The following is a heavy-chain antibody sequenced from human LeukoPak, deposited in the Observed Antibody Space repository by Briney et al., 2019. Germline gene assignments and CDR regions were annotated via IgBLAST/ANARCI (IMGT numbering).Heavy chain of an antibody. J-gene: IGHJ3*02. CDR3: ARDEGSGDAFGI. CDR2: INPNSGGT. Sequence: ASVKVSCKASGYTFTGYYTHWVRQAPGQGLEWMGWINPNSGGTNYAQKFQGRVTMARDTSISTAYMELSRLRSDDTAVYYCARDEGSGDAFGIWGQGTMVTVSS. CDR1: GYTFTGYY. V-gene: IGHV1-2*02.